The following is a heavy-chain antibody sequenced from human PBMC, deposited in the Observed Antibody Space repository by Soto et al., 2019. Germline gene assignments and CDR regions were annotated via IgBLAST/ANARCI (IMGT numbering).Heavy chain of an antibody. V-gene: IGHV3-23*01. CDR1: GFTFSSYG. J-gene: IGHJ4*02. CDR3: AYSSTPFDY. Sequence: GGSLRLSCAAPGFTFSSYGMSWVRQAPGKGLEWVSAISGSGGSTYYADSVKGRFTISRDNSKNTLYLQMNSLRAEDTAVYYCAYSSTPFDYWGQGTLVTVSS. D-gene: IGHD6-13*01. CDR2: ISGSGGST.